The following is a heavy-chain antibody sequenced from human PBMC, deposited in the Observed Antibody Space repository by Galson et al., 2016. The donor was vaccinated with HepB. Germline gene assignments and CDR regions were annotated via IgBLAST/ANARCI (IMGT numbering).Heavy chain of an antibody. J-gene: IGHJ4*02. CDR1: GGSISSGGYY. D-gene: IGHD3-10*01. CDR2: IYHSGST. CDR3: ARDRSSGSGNFGY. V-gene: IGHV4-31*03. Sequence: TLSLTCTVSGGSISSGGYYWSWIRQHPGKGLEWIGYIYHSGSTYYNPSLKSRVTISVDTSKNQFSLKLGSVTAADTAVYYCARDRSSGSGNFGYWGQGTLVTVSS.